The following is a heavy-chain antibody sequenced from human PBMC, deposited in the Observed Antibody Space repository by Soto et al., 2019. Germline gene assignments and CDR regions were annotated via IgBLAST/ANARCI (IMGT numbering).Heavy chain of an antibody. CDR2: IYSGGST. D-gene: IGHD4-17*01. CDR1: GFTVSSNY. J-gene: IGHJ6*03. CDR3: ARVRGGDYYYYYYYMDV. Sequence: GGSLRLSCAASGFTVSSNYMSWVRQAPGKGLEWVSVIYSGGSTYYADSVKGRFTISRDNSKNTLYLQMNSLRAEDTAVYYCARVRGGDYYYYYYYMDVWGKGTTVTVSS. V-gene: IGHV3-53*01.